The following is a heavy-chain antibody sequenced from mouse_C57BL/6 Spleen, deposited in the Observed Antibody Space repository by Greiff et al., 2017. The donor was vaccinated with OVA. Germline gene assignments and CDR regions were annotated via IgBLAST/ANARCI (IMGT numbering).Heavy chain of an antibody. J-gene: IGHJ2*01. CDR1: GYSFTGYY. D-gene: IGHD4-1*01. Sequence: VQLKESGPELVKPGASVKISCKASGYSFTGYYMNWVKQSPEKSLEWIGEINPSTGGTTYNQKFKAKATLTVDKSSSTAYMQLKSLTSEDSAVYYCARRTGTPYFDYWGKGTTLTVSS. CDR3: ARRTGTPYFDY. CDR2: INPSTGGT. V-gene: IGHV1-42*01.